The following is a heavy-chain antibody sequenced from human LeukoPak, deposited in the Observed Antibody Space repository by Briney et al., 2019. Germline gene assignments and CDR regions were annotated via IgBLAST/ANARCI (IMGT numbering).Heavy chain of an antibody. D-gene: IGHD3-3*01. J-gene: IGHJ4*02. CDR2: ISAYNGNT. V-gene: IGHV1-18*01. Sequence: ASVKVSCKASGYTFTSYGISWVRRAPGQGLEWMGWISAYNGNTNYAQKLQGRVTMTTDTSTSTAYMELRSLRSDDTAVYYCARGKDYDFWSGPNQGDYWGQGTLVTVSS. CDR1: GYTFTSYG. CDR3: ARGKDYDFWSGPNQGDY.